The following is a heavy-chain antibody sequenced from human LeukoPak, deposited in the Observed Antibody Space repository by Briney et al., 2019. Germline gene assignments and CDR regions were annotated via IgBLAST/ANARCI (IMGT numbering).Heavy chain of an antibody. CDR2: IYYSGST. CDR3: ARHRYYYDSSGYYYQP. CDR1: GVSINNYY. D-gene: IGHD3-22*01. J-gene: IGHJ5*02. Sequence: KPSETLSLTCTVSGVSINNYYLSWIWQPPGKGLEWIGYIYYSGSTNYNPSLKSRVTISVDTSKNQFSLRLSSVTAADTAVYYCARHRYYYDSSGYYYQPWGQGTLVTVSS. V-gene: IGHV4-59*01.